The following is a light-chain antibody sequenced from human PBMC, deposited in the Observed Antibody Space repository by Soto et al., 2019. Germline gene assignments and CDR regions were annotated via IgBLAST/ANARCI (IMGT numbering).Light chain of an antibody. V-gene: IGLV2-8*01. CDR3: SSYAGGTSLV. CDR2: EVS. CDR1: SSDVGTYKY. J-gene: IGLJ2*01. Sequence: QSVLTQPPSASGSPGQSVTISCTGTSSDVGTYKYVSWYQQHPGKAPKLMIYEVSKRPSGVPDRFSGSKSGNTASLTVSGLQAEDEADYYCSSYAGGTSLVFGGGTKVTVL.